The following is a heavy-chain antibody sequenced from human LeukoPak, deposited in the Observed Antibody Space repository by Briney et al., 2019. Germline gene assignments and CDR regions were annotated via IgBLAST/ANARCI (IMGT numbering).Heavy chain of an antibody. CDR2: INPNSGGT. J-gene: IGHJ4*02. CDR3: ARGLDILTGYYEYYFDY. D-gene: IGHD3-9*01. Sequence: ASVKVSCRASGYTFTGYYMHWVRQAPGQGLEWMGRINPNSGGTNYAQKFQGRVTMTRDTSISTAYMELSRLRSDDTAVYYCARGLDILTGYYEYYFDYWGQRTLVTVSS. CDR1: GYTFTGYY. V-gene: IGHV1-2*06.